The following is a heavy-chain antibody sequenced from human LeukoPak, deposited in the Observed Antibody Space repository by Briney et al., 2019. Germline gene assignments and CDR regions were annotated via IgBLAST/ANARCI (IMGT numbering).Heavy chain of an antibody. V-gene: IGHV3-30-3*01. J-gene: IGHJ5*02. Sequence: GGSLRLSCAASGFTFSSYAMHWVRQAPGKGLEWVAVISYDGSNKYYADSVKGRFTISRDNSKNTLYLQMNSLRAEDTAVYYCARDRLEAAGDTVTWGRGTLVTVSS. D-gene: IGHD6-13*01. CDR2: ISYDGSNK. CDR1: GFTFSSYA. CDR3: ARDRLEAAGDTVT.